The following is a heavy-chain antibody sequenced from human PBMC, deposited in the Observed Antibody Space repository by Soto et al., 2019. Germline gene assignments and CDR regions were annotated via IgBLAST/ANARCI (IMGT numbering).Heavy chain of an antibody. J-gene: IGHJ6*02. CDR1: GGSISSGDYY. Sequence: KASETLSLTCTVSGGSISSGDYYWSWIRQPPGKGLEWIGYIYYSGSTYYNPSLKSRVTISVDTSKNQFSLKLSSVTAADTAVYYCARDKGVGGMDVWGQGTTVTVSS. D-gene: IGHD3-16*01. CDR3: ARDKGVGGMDV. V-gene: IGHV4-30-4*01. CDR2: IYYSGST.